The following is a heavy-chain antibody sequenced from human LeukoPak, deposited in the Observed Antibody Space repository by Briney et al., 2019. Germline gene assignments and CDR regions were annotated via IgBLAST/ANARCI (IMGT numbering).Heavy chain of an antibody. J-gene: IGHJ4*02. CDR1: GFTVSTNY. CDR3: ARDGISSGYSASFDS. CDR2: IYGGGTT. V-gene: IGHV3-53*04. Sequence: GGSLTLSCAASGFTVSTNYMNWVRQAPGKGLEWVSVIYGGGTTYYADSVKGRFTISRHNSKNKLYLQMNSLRAEDTAVYYCARDGISSGYSASFDSWGQGTMVSVCS. D-gene: IGHD3-22*01.